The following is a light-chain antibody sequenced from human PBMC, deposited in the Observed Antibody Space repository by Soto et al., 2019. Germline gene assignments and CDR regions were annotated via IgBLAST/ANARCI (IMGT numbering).Light chain of an antibody. CDR1: SSDVGGYNY. CDR3: SSFTISNTLV. Sequence: QSVLTQPASVSGSPGQSITISCTGTSSDVGGYNYVSWYQQHPGKAPKLMIYEVSNRPSGVSNRFSGSKSGNTASLTIPGLQAEDEAEYYCSSFTISNTLVFGGGTKLTVL. J-gene: IGLJ3*02. V-gene: IGLV2-14*01. CDR2: EVS.